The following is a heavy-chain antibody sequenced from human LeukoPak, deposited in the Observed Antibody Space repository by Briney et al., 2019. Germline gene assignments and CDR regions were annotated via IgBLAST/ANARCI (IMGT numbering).Heavy chain of an antibody. D-gene: IGHD6-13*01. CDR1: GYTFTSYY. Sequence: ASVKVSCKASGYTFTSYYMHWVRQAPGQGLEWMGIINPSGGSTSYAQKSQGRVTMTRDTSTSTVYMELSSLRSEDTAVYYCARVVRSIAAAGIADMAFDYWGQGTLVTVSS. V-gene: IGHV1-46*01. J-gene: IGHJ4*02. CDR2: INPSGGST. CDR3: ARVVRSIAAAGIADMAFDY.